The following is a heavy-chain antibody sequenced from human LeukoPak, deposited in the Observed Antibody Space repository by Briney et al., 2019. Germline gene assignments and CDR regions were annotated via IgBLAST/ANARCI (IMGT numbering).Heavy chain of an antibody. CDR2: IYYSGST. Sequence: PSETLSLTCTVSGGSISSSSYYWGWIRQPPGKGLEWIGYIYYSGSTNYNPSLKSRVTISVDTSKNQFSLKLSSVTAADTAVYYCARGRGYCSSTSCYYRPFDYWGQGTLVTVSS. D-gene: IGHD2-2*01. CDR1: GGSISSSSYY. CDR3: ARGRGYCSSTSCYYRPFDY. V-gene: IGHV4-61*05. J-gene: IGHJ4*02.